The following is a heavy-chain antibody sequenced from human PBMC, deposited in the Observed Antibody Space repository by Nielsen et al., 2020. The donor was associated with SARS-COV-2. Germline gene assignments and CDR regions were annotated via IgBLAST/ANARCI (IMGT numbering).Heavy chain of an antibody. J-gene: IGHJ6*02. Sequence: SETLSLTCAVYGGSFSGYYWSWIRQPPGKGLEWIGEINHSGSTNYNPSLKSRVTISVDTSKNQFSLKLSSVTAADTAVYYCARGGSSWALYYYYGMDVWGQGTTVTVSS. V-gene: IGHV4-34*01. CDR3: ARGGSSWALYYYYGMDV. D-gene: IGHD6-13*01. CDR2: INHSGST. CDR1: GGSFSGYY.